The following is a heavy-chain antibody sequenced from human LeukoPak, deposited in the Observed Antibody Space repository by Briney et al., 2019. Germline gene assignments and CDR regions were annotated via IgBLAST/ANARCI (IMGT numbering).Heavy chain of an antibody. D-gene: IGHD4-17*01. J-gene: IGHJ4*02. CDR3: ARGPPSYGHKLDY. V-gene: IGHV4-31*03. CDR2: IYYSGST. CDR1: GGSISSGGYY. Sequence: SQTLSLTCTVSGGSISSGGYYWSWIRQHPGKGLEWIGYIYYSGSTYYNPSLKSRVTISVDTSKNQFSLKLSSVTAADTAVYYCARGPPSYGHKLDYWGQGTLVTVSS.